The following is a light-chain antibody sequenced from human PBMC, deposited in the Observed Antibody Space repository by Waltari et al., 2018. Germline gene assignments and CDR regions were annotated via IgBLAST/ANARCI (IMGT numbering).Light chain of an antibody. CDR2: LGS. V-gene: IGKV2-28*01. Sequence: DSVMTQSPLSLPVTPGEPASISCKSSRSLLHSSGYNYVDWYLQKPGQSPQLLISLGSNRASGVPDRFSGSGSGTDFTLKISRVEAEDVGVYYCMQALQSPLTFGGGTKVEIK. CDR1: RSLLHSSGYNY. J-gene: IGKJ4*01. CDR3: MQALQSPLT.